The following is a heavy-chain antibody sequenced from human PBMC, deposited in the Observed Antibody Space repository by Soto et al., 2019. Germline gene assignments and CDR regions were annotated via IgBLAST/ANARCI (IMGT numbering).Heavy chain of an antibody. D-gene: IGHD3-3*01. J-gene: IGHJ6*03. CDR3: AKDLSDFWSGYYYYMDV. Sequence: EVQLLESGGGLVQPGGSLRLSCAASGFTFSSYAMSWVRQAPGKGLEWVSAISGSGGSTYYADSVKGRFTISRDNSKNTLYLQMNSLRAEDTAVYYCAKDLSDFWSGYYYYMDVWGKGTTVTVSS. CDR2: ISGSGGST. CDR1: GFTFSSYA. V-gene: IGHV3-23*01.